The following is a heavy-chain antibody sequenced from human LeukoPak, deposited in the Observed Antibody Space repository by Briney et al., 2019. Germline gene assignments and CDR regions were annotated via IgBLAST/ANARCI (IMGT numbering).Heavy chain of an antibody. J-gene: IGHJ6*02. Sequence: PSETLSLTCTVSGYSISSGYYWGWIRQPPGKGLEWIGSIYHSGSTYHNPSLKSRVTISVDTSKNQFSLKLSSVTAADTAVCYCASCIAAYYYGMDVWGQGTTVTVSS. V-gene: IGHV4-38-2*02. CDR2: IYHSGST. CDR1: GYSISSGYY. D-gene: IGHD6-6*01. CDR3: ASCIAAYYYGMDV.